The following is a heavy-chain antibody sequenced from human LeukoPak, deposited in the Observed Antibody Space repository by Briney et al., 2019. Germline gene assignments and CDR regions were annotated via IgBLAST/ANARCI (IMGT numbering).Heavy chain of an antibody. CDR3: ARGLFDP. J-gene: IGHJ5*02. CDR1: GGSFSGYY. Sequence: KPSETLSLNGAVYGGSFSGYYWSWIRQPPGKGLEWIGEINHSGSTNYNPSLKSRVTISVDTSKNQFSLKLSSVTAADTAVYYCARGLFDPWGQGTLVTVSS. CDR2: INHSGST. V-gene: IGHV4-34*01.